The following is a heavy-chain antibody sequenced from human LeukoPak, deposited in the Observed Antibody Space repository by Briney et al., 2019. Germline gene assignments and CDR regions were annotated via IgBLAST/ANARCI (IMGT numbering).Heavy chain of an antibody. Sequence: ASVKVSCKASGYTFTSYGISRVRQAPGQGLEWMGWISAYNGNTNYAQKLQGRVTMTTDTSTSTAYMELRSLRSDDTAVYYCARGPLDDIAAAGTDWFDPWGQGTLVTLSS. CDR1: GYTFTSYG. J-gene: IGHJ5*02. D-gene: IGHD6-13*01. CDR3: ARGPLDDIAAAGTDWFDP. V-gene: IGHV1-18*01. CDR2: ISAYNGNT.